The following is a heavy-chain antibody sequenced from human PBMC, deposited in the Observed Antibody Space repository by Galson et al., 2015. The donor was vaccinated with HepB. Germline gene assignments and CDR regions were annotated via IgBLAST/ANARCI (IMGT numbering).Heavy chain of an antibody. D-gene: IGHD3-10*01. CDR2: ISSSSSYI. V-gene: IGHV3-21*01. J-gene: IGHJ4*02. Sequence: SLRLSCAASGFTFSSYSMNWVRQAPGKGLEWVSSISSSSSYIYYADSVKGRFTISRDNAKNSLYLQMNSLRAEDTAVYYCARDAPSPTPWFSSGSYYRAEVVYWGQGTLVTVSS. CDR3: ARDAPSPTPWFSSGSYYRAEVVY. CDR1: GFTFSSYS.